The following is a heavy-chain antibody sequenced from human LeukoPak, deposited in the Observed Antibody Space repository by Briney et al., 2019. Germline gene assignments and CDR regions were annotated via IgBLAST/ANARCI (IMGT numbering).Heavy chain of an antibody. CDR2: ITSSSSSI. CDR1: GFKFSNYG. CDR3: AKDMGWDVCDY. D-gene: IGHD6-19*01. J-gene: IGHJ4*02. V-gene: IGHV3-21*01. Sequence: GGSLRLSCAASGFKFSNYGVHWVRRAPGKGLEWVSSITSSSSSIHYADSVKGRFTISRDNANNSLYLQMNSLRAEDTAVYYCAKDMGWDVCDYWGRGTRVTVSS.